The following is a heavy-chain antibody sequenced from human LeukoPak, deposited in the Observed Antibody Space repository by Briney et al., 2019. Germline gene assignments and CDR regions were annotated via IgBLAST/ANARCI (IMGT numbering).Heavy chain of an antibody. CDR1: GYTFTSYG. V-gene: IGHV1-18*01. D-gene: IGHD4-17*01. J-gene: IGHJ4*02. CDR3: TREIYGRFDY. Sequence: ASVKVSCKASGYTFTSYGISWVRQAPGQGLECMGWINPYNGNTNYALKVQGRVTMTTDTSTSTAYLELRSLRSDDTAIYYCTREIYGRFDYWGQGTLVTVSP. CDR2: INPYNGNT.